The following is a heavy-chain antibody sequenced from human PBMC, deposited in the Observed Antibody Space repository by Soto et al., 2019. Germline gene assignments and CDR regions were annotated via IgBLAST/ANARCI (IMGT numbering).Heavy chain of an antibody. CDR3: AKNIQLWLQFIVDY. J-gene: IGHJ4*02. Sequence: QVQLLESGGGVVQPGRSLRLSCAASGFTFSSYGMHWVRQAPGKGLEWVAVISYDGSNKYYADSVKGRFTISRDNSKNTPYLQMNSLRAEDTAVYYCAKNIQLWLQFIVDYWGQGTLVTVSS. V-gene: IGHV3-30*18. CDR1: GFTFSSYG. CDR2: ISYDGSNK. D-gene: IGHD5-18*01.